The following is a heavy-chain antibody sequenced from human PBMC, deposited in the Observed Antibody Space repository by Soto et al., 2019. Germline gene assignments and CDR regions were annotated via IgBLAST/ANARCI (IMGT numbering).Heavy chain of an antibody. D-gene: IGHD4-17*01. Sequence: QVRLVQSGAEVKKPGSSVKVSCKASGGTFSNYAISWLRQAPGQGLEWMGGIILPFGTANYAQKFQGRVTITADESMTTAYMELSGLRSEDTAVYYCAGGPDYAGYCDDWGQGTLVPVSS. CDR1: GGTFSNYA. J-gene: IGHJ4*02. V-gene: IGHV1-69*12. CDR2: IILPFGTA. CDR3: AGGPDYAGYCDD.